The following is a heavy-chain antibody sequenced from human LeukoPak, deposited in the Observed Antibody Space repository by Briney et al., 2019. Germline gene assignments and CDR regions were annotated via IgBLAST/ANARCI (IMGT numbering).Heavy chain of an antibody. Sequence: ASVKVSCKASRYTFTGYYMHWVRQAPGQGLEWMGRINPNSGGTNYAQKLQGRVTMTTDTSTSTAYMELRSLRSDDTAVYYCARDAVGLWGSYDYWGQGTLVTVSS. D-gene: IGHD3-16*01. V-gene: IGHV1-2*06. CDR1: RYTFTGYY. J-gene: IGHJ4*02. CDR3: ARDAVGLWGSYDY. CDR2: INPNSGGT.